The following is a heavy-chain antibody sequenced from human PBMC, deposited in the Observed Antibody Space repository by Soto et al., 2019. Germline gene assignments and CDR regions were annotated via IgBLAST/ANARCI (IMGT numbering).Heavy chain of an antibody. CDR2: IYYSGST. V-gene: IGHV4-59*01. J-gene: IGHJ4*02. CDR1: GGSISTYY. Sequence: KTSETLSLTCTVSGGSISTYYWSWIRQPPGKGLELIGYIYYSGSTNYSPSLKSRVTMSLDTSKNQFSLKLNSVTAADTAVYYCVRAGSGYSFDYWGQGTLVTVSS. D-gene: IGHD3-9*01. CDR3: VRAGSGYSFDY.